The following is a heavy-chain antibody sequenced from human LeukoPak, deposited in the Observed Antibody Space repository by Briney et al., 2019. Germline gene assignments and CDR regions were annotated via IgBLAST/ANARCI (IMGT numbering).Heavy chain of an antibody. CDR2: ISSSSSYI. Sequence: GGSLRLSCAASGFTFSSYSMNWVRQAPGKGLEWVSSISSSSSYIYYADSVKGRFTISRDNAKNSLYLQMNSLRAEDTAVYYCARGLYCTNGVCYRSGAFDIWGQGTMVTVSS. CDR3: ARGLYCTNGVCYRSGAFDI. V-gene: IGHV3-21*01. CDR1: GFTFSSYS. D-gene: IGHD2-8*01. J-gene: IGHJ3*02.